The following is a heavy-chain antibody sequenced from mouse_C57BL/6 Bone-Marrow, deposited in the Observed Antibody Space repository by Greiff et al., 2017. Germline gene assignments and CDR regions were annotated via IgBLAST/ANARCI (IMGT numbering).Heavy chain of an antibody. CDR2: ILPGSGST. Sequence: QVQLKQSGAELMKPGASVKLSCKATGYTFTGYWIEWVKQRPGHGLEWIGEILPGSGSTYYNEKFKGKATFTADTSSHTAYMQLSSLTTEDSAIYYCASPSSEAYAMDYWGQGTSVTVSS. J-gene: IGHJ4*01. D-gene: IGHD3-1*01. CDR3: ASPSSEAYAMDY. V-gene: IGHV1-9*01. CDR1: GYTFTGYW.